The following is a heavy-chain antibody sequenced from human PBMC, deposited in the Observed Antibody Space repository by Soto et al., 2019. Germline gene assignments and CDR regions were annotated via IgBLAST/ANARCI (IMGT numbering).Heavy chain of an antibody. CDR1: EFTFSNFW. D-gene: IGHD3-3*01. CDR3: AKGGGYYDFWSGYPNWFDP. CDR2: IKEEGSEK. Sequence: EVQLVESGGGLVQPGGSLRLSCAASEFTFSNFWMSWVRQAPGKGLEWVANIKEEGSEKYYVDSVKGRFTISRDNSKNPQHLQKNSERAEDTAVYYCAKGGGYYDFWSGYPNWFDPWGQGTLVTVSS. V-gene: IGHV3-7*01. J-gene: IGHJ5*02.